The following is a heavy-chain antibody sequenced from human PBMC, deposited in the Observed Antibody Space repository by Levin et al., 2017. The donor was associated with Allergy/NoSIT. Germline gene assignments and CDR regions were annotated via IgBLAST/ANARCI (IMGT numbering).Heavy chain of an antibody. V-gene: IGHV3-30*18. CDR2: ISYDGSNK. J-gene: IGHJ4*02. Sequence: PGGSLRLSCAASGFTFSSYGMHWVRQAPGKGLEWVAVISYDGSNKYYADSVKGRFTISRDNSKNTLYLQMNSLRAEDTAVYYCAKGGVSGYYSDYWGQGTLVTVSS. CDR1: GFTFSSYG. D-gene: IGHD3-22*01. CDR3: AKGGVSGYYSDY.